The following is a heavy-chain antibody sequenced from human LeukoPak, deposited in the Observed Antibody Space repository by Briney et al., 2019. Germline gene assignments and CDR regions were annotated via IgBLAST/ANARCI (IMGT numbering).Heavy chain of an antibody. CDR3: ARRERYSSSSGIIDP. CDR2: IDPSDSYT. CDR1: GYSFISYW. D-gene: IGHD6-13*01. Sequence: NLGESLKISCKGSGYSFISYWISWVRQMPGKGLEWMGRIDPSDSYTNYSPSFQGHVTISADKSISTAYLQWSSLKASDTAMYYCARRERYSSSSGIIDPWGQGTLVTVSS. J-gene: IGHJ5*02. V-gene: IGHV5-10-1*01.